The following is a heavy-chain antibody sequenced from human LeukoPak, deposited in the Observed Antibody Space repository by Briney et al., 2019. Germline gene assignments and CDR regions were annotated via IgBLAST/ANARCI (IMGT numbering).Heavy chain of an antibody. CDR1: GFTFSTYT. Sequence: GGSLRLSCTASGFTFSTYTMNWVRQAPGKGLEWVSSISSSSYYIYYADSVKGRFTISRDNAKNSLFLQMNSLRAEDTAVYYCGAAYSGSSPFDYWAREPWSPSPQ. V-gene: IGHV3-21*01. CDR2: ISSSSYYI. D-gene: IGHD1-26*01. CDR3: GAAYSGSSPFDY. J-gene: IGHJ4*02.